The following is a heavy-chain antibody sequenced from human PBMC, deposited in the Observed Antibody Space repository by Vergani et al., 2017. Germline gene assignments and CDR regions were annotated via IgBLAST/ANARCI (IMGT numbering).Heavy chain of an antibody. D-gene: IGHD2-15*01. Sequence: EVQLQESGGGLVKPGGSLRVSCAASGFSFSTYSINWVRQAPGKGLEWVSSISGRSNYIYYADSLKGRFTISRDNSKNSVYLQMNSLRAEDTAIYYCARDAYCSGGSCYRQEGYFDYWGQGTLVTVSS. V-gene: IGHV3-21*06. CDR1: GFSFSTYS. CDR3: ARDAYCSGGSCYRQEGYFDY. CDR2: ISGRSNYI. J-gene: IGHJ4*02.